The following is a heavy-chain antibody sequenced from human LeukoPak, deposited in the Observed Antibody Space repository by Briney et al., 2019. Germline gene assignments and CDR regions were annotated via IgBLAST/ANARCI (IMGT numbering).Heavy chain of an antibody. CDR2: IRYDGSNK. CDR3: AKEMYYYGSVTF. CDR1: GFTFSSYG. Sequence: GGSLRLSCAASGFTFSSYGMHWVRQAPGKGLEWVAFIRYDGSNKYYADSVKGRFPISRDNSKNTLYLQMNSLRAEDTAVYYCAKEMYYYGSVTFWGQGTLVTVSS. V-gene: IGHV3-30*02. D-gene: IGHD3-10*01. J-gene: IGHJ4*02.